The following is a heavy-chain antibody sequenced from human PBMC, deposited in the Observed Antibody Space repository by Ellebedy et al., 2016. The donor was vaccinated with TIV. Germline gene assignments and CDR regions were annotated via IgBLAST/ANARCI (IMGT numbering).Heavy chain of an antibody. CDR2: ISVDGRAV. V-gene: IGHV3-30*03. CDR1: GFTFSDFV. D-gene: IGHD6-19*01. CDR3: VRGWYSSGHCDVFAM. Sequence: GGSLRLXXVGFGFTFSDFVMHWVRQDPGKGLDWVAGISVDGRAVHYPDSVKGRSTISRDNAQNTVYLQMNSLRLEDTAVYYCVRGWYSSGHCDVFAMWGQGTIVTVSS. J-gene: IGHJ3*02.